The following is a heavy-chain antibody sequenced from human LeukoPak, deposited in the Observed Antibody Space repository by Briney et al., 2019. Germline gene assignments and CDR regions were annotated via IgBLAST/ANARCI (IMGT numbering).Heavy chain of an antibody. CDR1: GLTFSSHW. D-gene: IGHD1-14*01. CDR2: ITNDGSST. CDR3: ATQQGGNPGY. Sequence: GGSLRLSCAASGLTFSSHWMHWVHQAPGKGLVWVSRITNDGSSTTYADSVKGRFTISRDNAKNMLYLQVNSLRAEDTAVYYCATQQGGNPGYWGQGTLVTVSS. J-gene: IGHJ4*02. V-gene: IGHV3-74*01.